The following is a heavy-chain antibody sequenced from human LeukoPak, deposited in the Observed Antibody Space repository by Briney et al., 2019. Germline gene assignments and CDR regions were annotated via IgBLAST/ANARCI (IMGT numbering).Heavy chain of an antibody. J-gene: IGHJ6*03. CDR3: ARAGMGSYPRDYYYYYMDV. Sequence: ASVKVSCKASGYTFTGYYIHWVRQAPGQGLEWLGWINPNSGGTNYTQKFQGRVTLTSDTSISTASMELSRLRSEDTAVYYCARAGMGSYPRDYYYYYMDVWGKGTTVTVSS. CDR2: INPNSGGT. V-gene: IGHV1-2*02. D-gene: IGHD1-26*01. CDR1: GYTFTGYY.